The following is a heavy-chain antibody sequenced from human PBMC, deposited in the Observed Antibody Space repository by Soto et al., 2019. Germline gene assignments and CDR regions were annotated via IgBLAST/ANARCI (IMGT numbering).Heavy chain of an antibody. Sequence: ASVKVSCKASGYTFTSYDINWVRQATGQGLECMGWMNPNSGNTGYAQKFQGRVTMTRNTSISTAYMELSSLRSEDTAVYYCARGRYYDFWSGYYYYYYMDVWGKGTTVTVSS. D-gene: IGHD3-3*01. J-gene: IGHJ6*03. V-gene: IGHV1-8*01. CDR2: MNPNSGNT. CDR1: GYTFTSYD. CDR3: ARGRYYDFWSGYYYYYYMDV.